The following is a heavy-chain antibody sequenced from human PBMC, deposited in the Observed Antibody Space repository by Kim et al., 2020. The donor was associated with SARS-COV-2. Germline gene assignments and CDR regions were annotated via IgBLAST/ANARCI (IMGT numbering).Heavy chain of an antibody. D-gene: IGHD3-10*01. Sequence: RFTISRDNSKNTLYLQMNNLRAEDTAVYYCARDHQSITMVRGVIIKAGMDVWGQGTTVTVSS. CDR3: ARDHQSITMVRGVIIKAGMDV. J-gene: IGHJ6*02. V-gene: IGHV3-30*07.